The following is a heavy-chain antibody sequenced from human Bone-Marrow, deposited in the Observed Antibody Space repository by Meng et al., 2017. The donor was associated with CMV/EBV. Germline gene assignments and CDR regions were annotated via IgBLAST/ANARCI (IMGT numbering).Heavy chain of an antibody. CDR1: GITVSTNY. CDR3: AREGALAGKGGGFDP. Sequence: GGSLRRSCAASGITVSTNYMSWVRQAPGKGLEWVSVIYSGGSTYYADSVKGRFTISRDNSKNTLYLQMNSLRAEDTALYYCAREGALAGKGGGFDPWGQGSLVTVSS. V-gene: IGHV3-53*01. D-gene: IGHD6-19*01. CDR2: IYSGGST. J-gene: IGHJ5*02.